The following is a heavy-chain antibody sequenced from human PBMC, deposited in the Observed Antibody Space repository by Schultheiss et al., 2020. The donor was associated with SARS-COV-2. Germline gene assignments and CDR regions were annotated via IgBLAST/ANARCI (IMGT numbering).Heavy chain of an antibody. V-gene: IGHV3-30-3*01. Sequence: GGSLRLSCAASGFTFSSYAMHWVRQAPGKGLEWVAVISYDGSNKYYADSVKGRFTISRDNSKNTLYLQMNSLRAEDTAVYYCARDIMITFGGVIDIVDYWGQGTLVTVSS. CDR1: GFTFSSYA. J-gene: IGHJ4*02. D-gene: IGHD3-16*02. CDR3: ARDIMITFGGVIDIVDY. CDR2: ISYDGSNK.